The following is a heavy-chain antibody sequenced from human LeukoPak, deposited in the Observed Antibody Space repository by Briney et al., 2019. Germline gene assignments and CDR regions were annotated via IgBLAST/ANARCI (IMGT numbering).Heavy chain of an antibody. Sequence: SETLSLTCTVSGGSISSYYWSWIRQPAGKGLEWLGRIYTSGSTNYNPSLKSRVTMSVDTSKNQFSLKLSSVTAADTAVYYCARADIAVAGRSYGMDVWGQGTTVTVSS. CDR3: ARADIAVAGRSYGMDV. J-gene: IGHJ6*02. CDR1: GGSISSYY. D-gene: IGHD6-19*01. V-gene: IGHV4-4*07. CDR2: IYTSGST.